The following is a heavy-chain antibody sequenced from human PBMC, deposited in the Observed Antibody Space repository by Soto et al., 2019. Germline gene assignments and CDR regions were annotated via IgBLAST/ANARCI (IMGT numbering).Heavy chain of an antibody. V-gene: IGHV4-61*01. J-gene: IGHJ6*02. CDR2: IHYSGST. D-gene: IGHD1-26*01. CDR1: GGSVSSGSYY. Sequence: SETLSLTCTVSGGSVSSGSYYWSWIRQPPGKGLEWIGYIHYSGSTNYNPSLKSRVTISVDTSKNQFSLKLSSVTAADTAVYYCARAAGATVYGMDVWGQGTTVTVSS. CDR3: ARAAGATVYGMDV.